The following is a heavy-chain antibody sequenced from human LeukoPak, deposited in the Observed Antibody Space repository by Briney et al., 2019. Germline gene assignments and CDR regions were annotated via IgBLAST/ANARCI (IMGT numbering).Heavy chain of an antibody. CDR1: GFIFNNHG. CDR3: ARERGWYDAFDI. J-gene: IGHJ3*02. V-gene: IGHV3-48*01. D-gene: IGHD6-19*01. CDR2: ISSTSSPI. Sequence: GGSLRLSCAASGFIFNNHGIHWVRQAPGKGLEWVSYISSTSSPIYYADSVKGRFTISRDNAKNLLYLQMNSLRAEDTAVYYCARERGWYDAFDIWGQGTMVTVSS.